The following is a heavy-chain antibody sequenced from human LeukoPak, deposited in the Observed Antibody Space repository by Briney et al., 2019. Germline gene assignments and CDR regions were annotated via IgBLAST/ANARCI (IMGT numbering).Heavy chain of an antibody. Sequence: GGSLRLSCAASGFTFSDYYMSWIRQAPGKGLEWLSYIYGIDSTISYAASVKGRFTISRDNAKNSLYLQMNSLRAEDTAVYYSARDAYYYDSSSYYRNAFDTWGQGTVVTVSS. CDR2: IYGIDSTI. CDR3: ARDAYYYDSSSYYRNAFDT. CDR1: GFTFSDYY. V-gene: IGHV3-11*01. J-gene: IGHJ3*02. D-gene: IGHD3-22*01.